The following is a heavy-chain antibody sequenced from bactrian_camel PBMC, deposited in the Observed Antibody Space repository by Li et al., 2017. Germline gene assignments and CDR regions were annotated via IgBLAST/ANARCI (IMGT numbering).Heavy chain of an antibody. CDR1: GNTGSATC. Sequence: QVQLVESGGGSVQAGGSLRLSCAASGNTGSATCMGWLRQAPGNEREVVARVAFYGTPTYADSVKGRFTISRDNVKNTLYLQMDNLKPEDTAMYYCAARRCGDSEYTYWGQGTQVTVS. CDR3: AARRCGDSEYTY. CDR2: VAFYGTP. D-gene: IGHD7*01. V-gene: IGHV3S53*01. J-gene: IGHJ4*01.